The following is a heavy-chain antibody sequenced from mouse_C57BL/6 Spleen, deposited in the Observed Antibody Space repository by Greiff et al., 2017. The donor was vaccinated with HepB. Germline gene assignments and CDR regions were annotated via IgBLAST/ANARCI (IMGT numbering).Heavy chain of an antibody. CDR1: GYTFTSYW. J-gene: IGHJ3*01. Sequence: VKLQQPGAELVKPGASVKLSCKASGYTFTSYWMQWVKQRPGQGLEWIGEIDPSDSYTNYNQKFKGKATLTVDTSSSTAYMQLSSLTSEDSAVYYCASPYYYGSPFAYWGQGTLVTVSA. CDR3: ASPYYYGSPFAY. D-gene: IGHD1-1*01. V-gene: IGHV1-50*01. CDR2: IDPSDSYT.